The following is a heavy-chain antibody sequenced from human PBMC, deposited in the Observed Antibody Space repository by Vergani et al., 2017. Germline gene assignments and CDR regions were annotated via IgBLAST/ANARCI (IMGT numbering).Heavy chain of an antibody. J-gene: IGHJ3*02. CDR3: ARLGYCSSTTCRQAFDI. CDR1: GFTFSSYA. CDR2: ISGSGGST. D-gene: IGHD2-2*01. Sequence: EVQLLESGGGLVQPGGSLRLSCAASGFTFSSYAMSWVRQAPGKGLEWVSAISGSGGSTYDADSVKGRFTISRDNSKNTLYLQMNSLKIEDTAVYYCARLGYCSSTTCRQAFDIWGQGTMVTVSS. V-gene: IGHV3-23*01.